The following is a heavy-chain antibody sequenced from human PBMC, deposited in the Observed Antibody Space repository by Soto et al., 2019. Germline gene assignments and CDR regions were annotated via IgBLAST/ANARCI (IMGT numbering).Heavy chain of an antibody. CDR2: VYYTGGT. D-gene: IGHD1-26*01. CDR3: VGQGSGHLPGLVDV. J-gene: IGHJ6*02. V-gene: IGHV4-59*08. CDR1: SGPSSSHN. Sequence: QVELQQSGPRLVKPSETLSLTCSVSSGPSSSHNWGWIRQSPGRGLEWIGYVYYTGGTSYNPSLTXXVXXPADTSTNHSSLTLSSVPAADPAVYYCVGQGSGHLPGLVDVWGQGTTVSVSS.